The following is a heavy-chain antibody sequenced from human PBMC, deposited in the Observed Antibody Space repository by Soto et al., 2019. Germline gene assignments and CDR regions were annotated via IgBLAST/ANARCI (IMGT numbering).Heavy chain of an antibody. V-gene: IGHV4-59*01. Sequence: PSETLSLTCTVSGGSIDNYYWSWIRQPPGKGLEWIGYIYYSGSTNYNPSLKSRVSISVDTSKNQFSLRLRSVTAADTAVYYCARGFVCSTTSCYDSRGQGTLVTVS. D-gene: IGHD2-2*01. CDR2: IYYSGST. CDR3: ARGFVCSTTSCYDS. J-gene: IGHJ4*02. CDR1: GGSIDNYY.